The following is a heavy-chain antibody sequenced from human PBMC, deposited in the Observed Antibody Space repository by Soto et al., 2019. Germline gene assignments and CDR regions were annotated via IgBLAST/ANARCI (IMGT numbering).Heavy chain of an antibody. J-gene: IGHJ5*01. CDR3: ARAYGAGSFDF. V-gene: IGHV1-8*01. CDR2: VNPNTGNT. D-gene: IGHD3-10*01. Sequence: QVQLVQSGAEVKKPGASVKVSCTGSGYTFRSYDINWVRQATGQGLEWMGWVNPNTGNTGYAQKFQGRVTMTRDMSKSSAYIEVNSLTSEDTAIYYCARAYGAGSFDFWGQGTLVSVSS. CDR1: GYTFRSYD.